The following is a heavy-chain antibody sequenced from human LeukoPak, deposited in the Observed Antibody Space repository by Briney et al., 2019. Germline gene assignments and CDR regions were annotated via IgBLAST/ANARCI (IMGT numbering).Heavy chain of an antibody. Sequence: PGGSLRLSCAASGFTFSSYAMSWVRQAPGKGLEWVSAISGSGGSTYYADSVKGRFTISRDNSKNTLYLQMNSLRAEDTAVYYCAKDLYYDFWSSYSCFDYWGQGTLVTVSS. D-gene: IGHD3-3*01. V-gene: IGHV3-23*01. CDR2: ISGSGGST. CDR3: AKDLYYDFWSSYSCFDY. J-gene: IGHJ4*02. CDR1: GFTFSSYA.